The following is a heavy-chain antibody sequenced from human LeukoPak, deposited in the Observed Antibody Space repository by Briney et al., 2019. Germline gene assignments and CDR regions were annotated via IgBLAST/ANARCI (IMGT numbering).Heavy chain of an antibody. J-gene: IGHJ4*02. CDR1: GFAFSSTG. D-gene: IGHD3-22*01. CDR2: ISPTGEGT. V-gene: IGHV3-23*01. CDR3: AKSGDSTGFWDFDY. Sequence: GGSLRLSCAASGFAFSSTGMTWVRQAPGRGLEWVSTISPTGEGTHYADSVKGRFTISRDNSKNTLYLQMNSLRAEDTAVYYCAKSGDSTGFWDFDYWGQGTLVTVSS.